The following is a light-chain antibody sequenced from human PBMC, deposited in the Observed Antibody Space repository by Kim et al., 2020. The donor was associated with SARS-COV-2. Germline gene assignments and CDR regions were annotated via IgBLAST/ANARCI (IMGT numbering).Light chain of an antibody. CDR3: ETWDSNTRV. CDR1: SGHSGCI. J-gene: IGLJ3*02. CDR2: LEGSGSY. Sequence: AVKLTWPLSSGHSGCIIAWHQQQTGKAPRYLVKLEGSGSYNKGSGVPDRFSGSSSGADRYLTISNRQSEDEADYDCETWDSNTRVFGGGTQLTVL. V-gene: IGLV4-60*03.